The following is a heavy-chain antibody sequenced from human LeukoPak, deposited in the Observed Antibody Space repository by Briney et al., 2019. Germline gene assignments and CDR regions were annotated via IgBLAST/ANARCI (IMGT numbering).Heavy chain of an antibody. CDR2: INHSGST. J-gene: IGHJ6*02. D-gene: IGHD3-22*01. Sequence: SETLSLTCAVYGGSFSGYYWSWIRQPPGKGLEWIGEINHSGSTNYNPSLKSRVTISVDTSKNQFSLKLSSVTAADTAVYYCASCFYESSGYYYAGYYYYGMDVWGQGTTVTVSS. V-gene: IGHV4-34*01. CDR1: GGSFSGYY. CDR3: ASCFYESSGYYYAGYYYYGMDV.